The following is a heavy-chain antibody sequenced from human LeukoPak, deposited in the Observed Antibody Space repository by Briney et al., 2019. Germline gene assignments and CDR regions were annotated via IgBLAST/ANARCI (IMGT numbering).Heavy chain of an antibody. J-gene: IGHJ6*03. D-gene: IGHD6-13*01. CDR2: IIPIFGTA. CDR1: GGTFSSYA. CDR3: ARGGYSTYYYYYYMDV. V-gene: IGHV1-69*05. Sequence: ASVKVSCKASGGTFSSYAISWVRQAPGQGLEWMRGIIPIFGTANYAQKFQGRVTITTDESTSTAYMELSSLRSEDTAVYYCARGGYSTYYYYYYMDVWGKGTTVTVSS.